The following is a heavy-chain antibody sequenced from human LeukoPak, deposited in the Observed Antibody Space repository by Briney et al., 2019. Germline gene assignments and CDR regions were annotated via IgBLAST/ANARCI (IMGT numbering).Heavy chain of an antibody. V-gene: IGHV4-34*01. Sequence: SETLSLTCAVYGGSFNNYYWTWIRQSPGKGLEWIGEINHSGSAKYNPSLKSRVTISVDTSKSQFSLKLNSVTAADTAVYYCARRPAAADFWGQGTLVTVSS. D-gene: IGHD2-2*01. CDR1: GGSFNNYY. J-gene: IGHJ4*02. CDR2: INHSGSA. CDR3: ARRPAAADF.